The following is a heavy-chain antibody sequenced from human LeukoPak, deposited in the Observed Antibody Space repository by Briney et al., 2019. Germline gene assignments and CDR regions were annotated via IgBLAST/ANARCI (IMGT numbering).Heavy chain of an antibody. CDR3: ARDLGGGLWPNAFDI. CDR1: GFIFITYA. Sequence: GGSLRLSCSASGFIFITYAMHWVRQAPGIGLEWVANIKQDGSEKYYVDSVRGRFTISRDNAKNSLYLQMNSLRAEDTAVYYCARDLGGGLWPNAFDIWGQGTMVTVFS. V-gene: IGHV3-7*05. J-gene: IGHJ3*02. D-gene: IGHD3-16*01. CDR2: IKQDGSEK.